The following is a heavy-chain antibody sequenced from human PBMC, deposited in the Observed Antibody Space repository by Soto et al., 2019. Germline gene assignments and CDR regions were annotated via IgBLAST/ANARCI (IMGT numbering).Heavy chain of an antibody. J-gene: IGHJ5*02. Sequence: GESLKICCKASGYSFISYWIGWVRQMPGKGPEWMGIIYPGDSDTRYSPSIQGQVTISADKSISTAYLQWSSLKASDTAMYYCARLRHNWNDVSGYNWFDPWGQGILVTVSS. CDR3: ARLRHNWNDVSGYNWFDP. V-gene: IGHV5-51*01. CDR1: GYSFISYW. CDR2: IYPGDSDT. D-gene: IGHD1-1*01.